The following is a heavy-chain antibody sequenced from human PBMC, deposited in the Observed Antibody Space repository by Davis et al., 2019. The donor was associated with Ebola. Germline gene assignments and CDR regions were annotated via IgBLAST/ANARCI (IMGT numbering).Heavy chain of an antibody. D-gene: IGHD3-22*01. Sequence: SETLSLTCTVSGGSISSYYWSWIRQPPGKGLEWIGYIYYNGSTNYNPSLKSRVTISVDTSKNQFSLKLSSVTAADTAVYYCARLPDSSGQPGLDYWGQGTLVTVSS. CDR2: IYYNGST. CDR1: GGSISSYY. J-gene: IGHJ4*02. CDR3: ARLPDSSGQPGLDY. V-gene: IGHV4-59*08.